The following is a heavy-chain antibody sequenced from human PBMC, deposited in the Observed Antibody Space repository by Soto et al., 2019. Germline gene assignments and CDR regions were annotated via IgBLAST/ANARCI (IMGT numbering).Heavy chain of an antibody. CDR1: GGSISSYY. D-gene: IGHD6-19*01. J-gene: IGHJ4*02. CDR2: IYYSGST. CDR3: ARQRPPSGWYVDYFDY. V-gene: IGHV4-59*08. Sequence: SQTLSLTCTVPGGSISSYYWSWIRQPPGKGLEWIGYIYYSGSTNYNPSLESRVTISVDASKNQFSLKLSSVTAADTAVYYCARQRPPSGWYVDYFDYWGQGTLVTVS.